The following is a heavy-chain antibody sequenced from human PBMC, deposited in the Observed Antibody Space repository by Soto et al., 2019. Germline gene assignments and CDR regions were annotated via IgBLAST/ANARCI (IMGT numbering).Heavy chain of an antibody. J-gene: IGHJ6*02. Sequence: RRLSFAASGFTFISYWMHWVRQAPGKGLVWVSRMNEDGGTTDYADSVKGRFTISRDNAKNTLYLQMNSLRVEDTAVYYCASDLSGRADVWGQGTTVTVSS. CDR3: ASDLSGRADV. D-gene: IGHD3-10*01. CDR1: GFTFISYW. CDR2: MNEDGGTT. V-gene: IGHV3-74*01.